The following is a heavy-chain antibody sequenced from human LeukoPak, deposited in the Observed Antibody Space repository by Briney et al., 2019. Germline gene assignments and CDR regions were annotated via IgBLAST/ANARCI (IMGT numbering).Heavy chain of an antibody. J-gene: IGHJ5*02. CDR1: GGSVSSSRYY. V-gene: IGHV4-39*07. CDR3: ATYSTDKGWFDP. D-gene: IGHD6-13*01. CDR2: IYYSGTT. Sequence: PSETLSLTCTVSGGSVSSSRYYWGWIRQPPGKGLEWIGRIYYSGTTYYNPSLKSRVTISVDTSKDQFSLKLSSVTAADTAMYYCATYSTDKGWFDPWGQGTLVTVSS.